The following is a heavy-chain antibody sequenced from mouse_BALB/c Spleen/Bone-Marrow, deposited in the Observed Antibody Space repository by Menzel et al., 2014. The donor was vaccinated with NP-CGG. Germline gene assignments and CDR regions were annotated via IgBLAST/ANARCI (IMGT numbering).Heavy chain of an antibody. CDR1: GYSIXSDYA. J-gene: IGHJ1*01. CDR3: ARSADWYSDV. V-gene: IGHV3-2*02. CDR2: ITYSGIT. Sequence: EVKLQESGPGLVKPSQSLSLTCTVTGYSIXSDYAWNWIRQFPGNKLEWMGYITYSGITSYNPSLKSRISITRDTSKNQFFLQLNSVTTEDAATYYCARSADWYSDVWGAGTTVTVSS.